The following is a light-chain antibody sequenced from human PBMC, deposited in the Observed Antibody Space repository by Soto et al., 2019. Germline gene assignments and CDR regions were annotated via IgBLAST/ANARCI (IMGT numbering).Light chain of an antibody. V-gene: IGKV3-15*01. CDR2: GTS. CDR1: QSSSSN. CDR3: QQYNTWSSLT. Sequence: EIVMTQSPATVSVSPGERVTLSCRASQSSSSNLAWYPQKPGPAPSLLMYGTSTRANGIPARFSGSGYGTEFTLTIRSLQSEDFAVYYCQQYNTWSSLTFGQGTRLESK. J-gene: IGKJ5*01.